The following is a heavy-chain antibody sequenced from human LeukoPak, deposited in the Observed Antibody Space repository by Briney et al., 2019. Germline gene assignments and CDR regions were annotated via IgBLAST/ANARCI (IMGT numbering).Heavy chain of an antibody. CDR3: AATRGSSTFDY. D-gene: IGHD6-13*01. J-gene: IGHJ4*02. CDR1: GFTFSSYA. V-gene: IGHV3-23*01. Sequence: GGSLRLSCAASGFTFSSYAMTWVRLAPGKGLEWVSAISGSDGNTYYADSVKGRFTLSRDNSKNTLYLQMNSLRAEDTAVYYCAATRGSSTFDYWGQGTLVTVSS. CDR2: ISGSDGNT.